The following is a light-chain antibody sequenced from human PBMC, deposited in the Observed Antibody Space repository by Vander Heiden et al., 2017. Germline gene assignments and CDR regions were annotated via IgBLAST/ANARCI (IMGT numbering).Light chain of an antibody. V-gene: IGKV1-9*01. CDR1: QGISSY. CDR2: AAS. Sequence: DIQLTQSPSFLSASVGDRVTITCRASQGISSYLAWYQQEPGKAPKLLIYAASTLQSGVPSRFSGSGSGTEFTLTISSLQPEDFATYYCQQLNNYPFTFGQGTKMETK. J-gene: IGKJ2*01. CDR3: QQLNNYPFT.